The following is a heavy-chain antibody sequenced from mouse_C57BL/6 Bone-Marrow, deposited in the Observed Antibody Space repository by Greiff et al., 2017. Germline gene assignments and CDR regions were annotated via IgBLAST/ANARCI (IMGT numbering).Heavy chain of an antibody. Sequence: EVQLVESGPGLVKPSQSLSLTCSVTGYSITSGYYWNWIRQFPGNKLEWMGCISYDGSNSYNPSLKNRISITRDTSKNQFFLKLNSVTTEDTATYYCARALDVWGTGTTVTVSS. V-gene: IGHV3-6*01. CDR1: GYSITSGYY. CDR2: ISYDGSN. CDR3: ARALDV. J-gene: IGHJ1*03.